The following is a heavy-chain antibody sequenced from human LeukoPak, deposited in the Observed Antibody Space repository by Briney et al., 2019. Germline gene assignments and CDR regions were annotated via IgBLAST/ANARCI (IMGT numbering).Heavy chain of an antibody. Sequence: GRSLRLSCAASGFTFSSYAMHWVRQAPGKGLEWVAVIWYDGSNKYYADSVKGRFTISRDNSKNTLYLQMNSLRAEDTAVYYCARGRGSTLRVGVDYWGQGTLVTVSS. CDR2: IWYDGSNK. CDR3: ARGRGSTLRVGVDY. V-gene: IGHV3-33*08. CDR1: GFTFSSYA. D-gene: IGHD1-26*01. J-gene: IGHJ4*02.